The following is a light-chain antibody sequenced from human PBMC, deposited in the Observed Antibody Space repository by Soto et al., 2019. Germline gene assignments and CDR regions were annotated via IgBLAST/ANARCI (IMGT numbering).Light chain of an antibody. CDR3: CSYAGSYNLV. CDR2: DVS. J-gene: IGLJ2*01. V-gene: IGLV2-11*01. Sequence: QSALTQPRSVSGSPGQSVTISCTGTSTNVGNYNYVSWYQQHPGKAPKLMIYDVSKRPSGVPDRFSGSKSGNTASLTISGRQAEDEADYYCCSYAGSYNLVFGGGTKLTVL. CDR1: STNVGNYNY.